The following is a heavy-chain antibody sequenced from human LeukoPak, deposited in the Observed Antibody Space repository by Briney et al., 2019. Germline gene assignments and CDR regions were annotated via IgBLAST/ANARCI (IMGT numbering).Heavy chain of an antibody. D-gene: IGHD5/OR15-5a*01. CDR3: VRGGIQVSGIDAFDI. CDR2: IGIADDT. J-gene: IGHJ3*02. V-gene: IGHV3-13*01. Sequence: GGSLRLSCAASGFTFRNYDMHWVRQFPGRGLEWVSAIGIADDTHYPDSVRGRFTISRENAKNSLYLQMNSLRDGDTAVYYCVRGGIQVSGIDAFDIWGQGTMVTVSS. CDR1: GFTFRNYD.